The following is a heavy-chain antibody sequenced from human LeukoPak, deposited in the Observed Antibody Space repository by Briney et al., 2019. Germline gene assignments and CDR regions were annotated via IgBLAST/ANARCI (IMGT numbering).Heavy chain of an antibody. Sequence: GGSLRLSCAASGFTFSSYAMSWVRQAPGKGLEWVSAISGSGGSTYYADSVKGRFTISRDNSKNTLYLQMNSLRAEDTAVYYCAKAGCSSTSCFVDYWGQGTLVTVSP. CDR3: AKAGCSSTSCFVDY. CDR1: GFTFSSYA. J-gene: IGHJ4*02. D-gene: IGHD2-2*01. CDR2: ISGSGGST. V-gene: IGHV3-23*01.